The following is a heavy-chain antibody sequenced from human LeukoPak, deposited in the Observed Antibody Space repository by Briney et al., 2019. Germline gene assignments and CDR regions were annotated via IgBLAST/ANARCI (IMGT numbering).Heavy chain of an antibody. V-gene: IGHV3-7*01. J-gene: IGHJ4*02. CDR1: GFTFSDFW. CDR3: AREGIQLYFPLTH. Sequence: GGSLRLSCAASGFTFSDFWMSWVGQAPGKGLEWVANIRQDGSEKYYVDSVKGRFTISRDNAQKSLYLEIDSLRAEDTAVYYCAREGIQLYFPLTHCGQGTLVTVSS. CDR2: IRQDGSEK. D-gene: IGHD5-18*01.